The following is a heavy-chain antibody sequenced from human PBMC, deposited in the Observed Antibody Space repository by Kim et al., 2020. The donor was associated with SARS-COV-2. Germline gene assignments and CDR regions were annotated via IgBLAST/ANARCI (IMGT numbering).Heavy chain of an antibody. D-gene: IGHD3-10*01. CDR2: IYPGDSDT. J-gene: IGHJ4*02. CDR3: ARGTDYYGSGSYYFDY. CDR1: GYSFTSYW. V-gene: IGHV5-51*01. Sequence: GESLKISSKGSGYSFTSYWIGWVRQMPGKGLEWMGIIYPGDSDTRYSPSFQGQVTISADKSISTAYLQWSSLKASDTAMYYCARGTDYYGSGSYYFDYWGQGTLVTVSS.